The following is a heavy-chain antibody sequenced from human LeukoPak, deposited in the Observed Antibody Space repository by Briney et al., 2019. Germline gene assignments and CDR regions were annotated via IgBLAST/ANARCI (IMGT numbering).Heavy chain of an antibody. Sequence: GASVKVSCKASGYTFTGYYMDWVRQAPGQGLEWMGWINPNSGGTNYAQKFQGRVTMTRDTSISTAYMELSRLRSEDTAVYYCARDRPGRYCSSTSCYTAAPFDPWGQGTLVTVSP. CDR2: INPNSGGT. D-gene: IGHD2-2*02. CDR1: GYTFTGYY. V-gene: IGHV1-2*02. CDR3: ARDRPGRYCSSTSCYTAAPFDP. J-gene: IGHJ5*02.